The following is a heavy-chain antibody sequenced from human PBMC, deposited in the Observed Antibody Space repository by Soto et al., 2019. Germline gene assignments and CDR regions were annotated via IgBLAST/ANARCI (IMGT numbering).Heavy chain of an antibody. CDR1: GGSIDRSNYY. Sequence: PSETLSLTCNVSGGSIDRSNYYWDWLRQPPGKGLEWIGTTYYNGNAYYNPSLRSRVSMSVDTSKNQFSLKLISVTAADTAVYYCARHFVAVVIKGWVYWGQGKLVTVSS. CDR2: TYYNGNA. CDR3: ARHFVAVVIKGWVY. J-gene: IGHJ4*02. V-gene: IGHV4-39*01. D-gene: IGHD3-10*01.